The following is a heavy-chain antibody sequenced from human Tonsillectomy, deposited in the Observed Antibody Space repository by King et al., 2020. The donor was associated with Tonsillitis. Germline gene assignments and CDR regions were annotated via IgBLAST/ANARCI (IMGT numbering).Heavy chain of an antibody. CDR3: ASEGSSSAGGWSDY. V-gene: IGHV3-33*05. Sequence: VQLVESGGGVVQLGRSLRLSCAASGFTFSSYGMHWVRQAPGKGLEWVAVISYDGSNKYYADSVKGRFTISRDNSKNTLYLQMNSLRAEDTAVYYCASEGSSSAGGWSDYWGQGTLVTVSS. CDR2: ISYDGSNK. J-gene: IGHJ4*02. CDR1: GFTFSSYG. D-gene: IGHD6-13*01.